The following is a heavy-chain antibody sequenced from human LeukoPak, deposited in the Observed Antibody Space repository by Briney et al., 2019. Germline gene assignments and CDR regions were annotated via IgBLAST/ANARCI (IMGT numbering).Heavy chain of an antibody. D-gene: IGHD3-16*01. V-gene: IGHV1-2*02. CDR1: GYTFTGYY. CDR2: INPNSGGT. J-gene: IGHJ6*03. Sequence: ASVKVSCKASGYTFTGYYMHWVRQAPGQGLEWMGWINPNSGGTNYAQKFQGRVTMTTDTSTSTAYMELRSLRSDDTAVYYCARLKNGGYYYYYYMDVWGKGTTVTVSS. CDR3: ARLKNGGYYYYYYMDV.